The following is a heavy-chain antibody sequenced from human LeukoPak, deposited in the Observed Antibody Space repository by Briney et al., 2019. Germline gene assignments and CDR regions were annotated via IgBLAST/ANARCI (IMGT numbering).Heavy chain of an antibody. CDR2: ISYSGTT. CDR3: ARQRVRNWFDP. CDR1: GASISSSTFF. V-gene: IGHV4-39*01. J-gene: IGHJ5*02. Sequence: PSETLSLTCTVSGASISSSTFFWGWIRQPPGKGLEWIASISYSGTTYYTPSLSSRLTISADTTKNQFALRLTSVTAADTATYFCARQRVRNWFDPWGQGALVTVSS.